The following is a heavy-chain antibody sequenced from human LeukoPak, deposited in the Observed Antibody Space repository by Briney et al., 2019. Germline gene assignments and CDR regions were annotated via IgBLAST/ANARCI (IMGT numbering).Heavy chain of an antibody. V-gene: IGHV3-66*02. CDR1: ELTVSNNY. CDR3: ARDSGDLAFDY. J-gene: IGHJ4*02. D-gene: IGHD1-26*01. CDR2: IYSGGST. Sequence: GGSLRLSCAASELTVSNNYMNWVRQTPWKGLEWVSVIYSGGSTYYADSVKGRFTISRDNSKNTLYLQMNSLRAEDTAVYYCARDSGDLAFDYWGQGTLVTVSS.